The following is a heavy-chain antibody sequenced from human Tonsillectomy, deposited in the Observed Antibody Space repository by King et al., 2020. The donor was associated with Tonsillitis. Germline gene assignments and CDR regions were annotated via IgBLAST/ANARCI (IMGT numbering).Heavy chain of an antibody. J-gene: IGHJ3*02. Sequence: VQLQESGPGLVKPSETLSITCTVSGGSISSYYWSWIRQPPGKGLEWIGYIYYSGSTNYNPSLKSRVTISVDTSKNQFSLKLSSVTAADTAVYYCARGNTYYYDSSGYSRAFDIWGQGTMVTVSS. CDR2: IYYSGST. D-gene: IGHD3-22*01. CDR1: GGSISSYY. CDR3: ARGNTYYYDSSGYSRAFDI. V-gene: IGHV4-59*01.